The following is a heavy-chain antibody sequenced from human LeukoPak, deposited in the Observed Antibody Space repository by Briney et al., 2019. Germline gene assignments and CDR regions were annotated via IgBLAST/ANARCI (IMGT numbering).Heavy chain of an antibody. CDR1: GYTFTSYD. V-gene: IGHV1-8*03. J-gene: IGHJ4*02. CDR2: MNPNSGNT. CDR3: ARARRYCSSTSCYSDFHY. Sequence: ASVKVSCKASGYTFTSYDINWVRQATGQGLEWMGWMNPNSGNTGYAQKFQGRVTITRNTSISTASMDLSRLRSEDTAVYYCARARRYCSSTSCYSDFHYWGQGTLVTVSS. D-gene: IGHD2-2*01.